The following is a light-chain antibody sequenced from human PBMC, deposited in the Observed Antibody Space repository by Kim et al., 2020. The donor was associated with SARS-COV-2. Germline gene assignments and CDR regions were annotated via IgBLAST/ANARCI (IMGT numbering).Light chain of an antibody. CDR1: SSDVGYYNY. Sequence: QSALTQPASVSGSPGQSITISCTGTSSDVGYYNYVSWYQQHPGKAPKLMIYDVSNRPSGVSNRFSGSKSGNTASLTISGLQAEDEADYYCSSYTTSNTPWVFGGGTQLTVL. CDR2: DVS. CDR3: SSYTTSNTPWV. V-gene: IGLV2-14*03. J-gene: IGLJ3*02.